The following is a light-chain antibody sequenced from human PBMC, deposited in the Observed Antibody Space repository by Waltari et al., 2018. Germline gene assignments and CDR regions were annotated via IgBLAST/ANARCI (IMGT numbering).Light chain of an antibody. J-gene: IGLJ2*01. Sequence: QSALTQPASVSGSPGQSITIPCTGTSSDVGGYNYFCWYQQHPGKAPKLMIYDVSNRPSGVSNRFSGSKSGNTASLTISGLQAEDEADYYCSSYTSSSTLDVVFGGGTKLTVL. V-gene: IGLV2-14*03. CDR3: SSYTSSSTLDVV. CDR2: DVS. CDR1: SSDVGGYNY.